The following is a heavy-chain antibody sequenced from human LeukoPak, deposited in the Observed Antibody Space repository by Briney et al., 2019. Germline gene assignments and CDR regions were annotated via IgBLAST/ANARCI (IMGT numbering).Heavy chain of an antibody. J-gene: IGHJ5*02. CDR2: INHSGST. CDR1: GGSFSGYY. CDR3: ARGPGYSSGWYWGNWFDP. Sequence: SETLSLTCAVYGGSFSGYYWSWIRQPPWKGLEWIGEINHSGSTNYKPSLKSRVTISVDTSKNQFSLKLSSVTAADTAVYYCARGPGYSSGWYWGNWFDPWGQGTLVTVSS. V-gene: IGHV4-34*01. D-gene: IGHD6-19*01.